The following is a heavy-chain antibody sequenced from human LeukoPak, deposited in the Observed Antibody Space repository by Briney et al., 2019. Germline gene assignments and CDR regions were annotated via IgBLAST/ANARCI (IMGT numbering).Heavy chain of an antibody. CDR1: GGSISSGDYY. CDR3: ARGLATAQGEAALAL. V-gene: IGHV4-31*03. D-gene: IGHD2-15*01. CDR2: IYYSGSA. Sequence: SETLSLTCTVSGGSISSGDYYWTWIRQHPGKGLEWIGYIYYSGSAYYNPPLKSRVTISVDTSKNQFSLKLSSVTAADTAVYYCARGLATAQGEAALALWGQGTLVTVSS. J-gene: IGHJ4*02.